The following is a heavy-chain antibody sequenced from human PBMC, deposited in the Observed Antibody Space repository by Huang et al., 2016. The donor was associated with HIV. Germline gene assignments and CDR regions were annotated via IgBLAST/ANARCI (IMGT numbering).Heavy chain of an antibody. Sequence: QVQLQESGPGLVKTSEALSLTCTVSGSSISDYYWSWMRQSAGKGLEWIGRVSTSGIPNSSPPLTSRISLSVGMPKLRFARGVSTAAAADTAIYYCARDLLESRIDVTDIWGQGTMVTVSS. CDR1: GSSISDYY. CDR3: ARDLLESRIDVTDI. V-gene: IGHV4-4*07. CDR2: VSTSGIP. D-gene: IGHD3-3*01. J-gene: IGHJ3*02.